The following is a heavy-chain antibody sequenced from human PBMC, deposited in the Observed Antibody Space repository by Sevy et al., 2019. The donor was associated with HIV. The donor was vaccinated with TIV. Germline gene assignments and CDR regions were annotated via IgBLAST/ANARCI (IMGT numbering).Heavy chain of an antibody. Sequence: GGSLRLSCVASGFMFSNYWMSWVRQAPGKGLEWVANIKRDGGEKYYVASVKGRFTISRDNAKNSLYLQMNSLRVEDTAVYYCARDCSSTSCLWGMDVWGPGTTVTVSS. CDR1: GFMFSNYW. D-gene: IGHD2-2*01. CDR3: ARDCSSTSCLWGMDV. J-gene: IGHJ6*02. CDR2: IKRDGGEK. V-gene: IGHV3-7*03.